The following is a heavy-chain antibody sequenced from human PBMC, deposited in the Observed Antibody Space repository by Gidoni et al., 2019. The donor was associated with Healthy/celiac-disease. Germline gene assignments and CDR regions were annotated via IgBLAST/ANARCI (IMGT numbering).Heavy chain of an antibody. CDR3: TTDTPSEDDYSSNPFDY. CDR2: IKSKTDGGTT. D-gene: IGHD4-4*01. CDR1: GFTFRNAG. Sequence: EVQLVESGGGLVKPGGCVRLSCAASGFTFRNAGMSLVRQAPGKGLEWVGRIKSKTDGGTTDYAAPVKGRFTISRDDSKNTLYLQMNSLKTEDTAVYYCTTDTPSEDDYSSNPFDYWGQGTLVTVSS. V-gene: IGHV3-15*01. J-gene: IGHJ4*02.